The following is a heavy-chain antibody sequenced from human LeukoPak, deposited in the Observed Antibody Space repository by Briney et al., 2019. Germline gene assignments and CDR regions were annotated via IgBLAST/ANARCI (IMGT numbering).Heavy chain of an antibody. V-gene: IGHV1-69*01. CDR1: GGTFSSYA. J-gene: IGHJ6*03. CDR3: ARDGRSWSGYFHQPYYYYYMDV. Sequence: SVKVSCKASGGTFSSYAISWVRQAPGQGLEWMGGIIPIFGTANYAQKLQGRVTITADESTSTAYMELSSLRSEDTAVYYCARDGRSWSGYFHQPYYYYYMDVWGKGTTVTVSS. CDR2: IIPIFGTA. D-gene: IGHD3-3*01.